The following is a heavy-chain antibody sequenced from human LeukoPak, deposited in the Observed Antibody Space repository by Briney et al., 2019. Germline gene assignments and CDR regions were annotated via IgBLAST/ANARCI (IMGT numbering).Heavy chain of an antibody. CDR3: ARTRYSSSSGPYYWFDP. CDR1: GYSFTSYW. V-gene: IGHV5-51*01. Sequence: GESLKISCKGSGYSFTSYWIGWVRQMPGKGLEWMGIIYPGDSDTRYSPSFQGQVTISADKSISTAYLQWSSLKASDTAMYYCARTRYSSSSGPYYWFDPWGQGTLVTVSS. CDR2: IYPGDSDT. D-gene: IGHD6-6*01. J-gene: IGHJ5*02.